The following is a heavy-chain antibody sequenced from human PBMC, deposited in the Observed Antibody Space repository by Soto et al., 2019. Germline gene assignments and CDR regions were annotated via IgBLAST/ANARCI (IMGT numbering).Heavy chain of an antibody. CDR2: IRSQGDGGTA. J-gene: IGHJ4*02. V-gene: IGHV3-15*01. CDR1: GFTFSDAW. CDR3: ITAPLR. Sequence: QLVESGGGFVKPGMSLRLTCAASGFTFSDAWMTWVRQAPGKGLERVGLIRSQGDGGTADYAPPVRGRFTISRDDAQNMVYLHMDSLQAEDTAVYYCITAPLRWGRGTLVTVSS.